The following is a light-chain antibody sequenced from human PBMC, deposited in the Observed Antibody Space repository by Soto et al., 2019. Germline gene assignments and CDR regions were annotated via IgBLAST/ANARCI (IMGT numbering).Light chain of an antibody. CDR2: DNN. V-gene: IGLV1-51*01. CDR1: NSNIGNNY. Sequence: QSVLTQPPSVSAAPGQKVTISCSGSNSNIGNNYVSWYQQFPGTAPKLLIYDNNKRPSEIPDRFSGSKSGTSATLGITGLQTGDEADYYCETWDNSLSSVVFGGGTKVTVL. J-gene: IGLJ3*02. CDR3: ETWDNSLSSVV.